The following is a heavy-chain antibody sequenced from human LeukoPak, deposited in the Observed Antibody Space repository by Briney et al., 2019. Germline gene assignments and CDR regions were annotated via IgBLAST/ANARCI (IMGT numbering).Heavy chain of an antibody. CDR2: IKQDGSVK. CDR1: GFTFSTYW. V-gene: IGHV3-7*01. D-gene: IGHD3-3*01. J-gene: IGHJ4*02. CDR3: ARDSSYDFWSGYYTMDY. Sequence: GGSLRLSCVVSGFTFSTYWMSWVRQAPGKGLECVATIKQDGSVKNYGDSVQGRFTISRDNAKNSLYLQMNSLRAEDTAVYYCARDSSYDFWSGYYTMDYWGQGTLVTVSS.